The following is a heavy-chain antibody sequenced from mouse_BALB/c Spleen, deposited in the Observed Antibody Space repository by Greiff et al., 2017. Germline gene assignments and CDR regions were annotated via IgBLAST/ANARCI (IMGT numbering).Heavy chain of an antibody. J-gene: IGHJ3*01. Sequence: EVKLMESGGGLVKPGGSLKLSCAASGFTFSSYTMSWVRQTPEKRLEWVATISSGGSYTYYPDSVKGRYTISRDNAKNTLYLQMSSLKSEDTAMYYCTRDQGTTSTMITTTGFAYWGQGTMVTVSA. CDR2: ISSGGSYT. CDR3: TRDQGTTSTMITTTGFAY. CDR1: GFTFSSYT. V-gene: IGHV5-6-4*01. D-gene: IGHD2-4*01.